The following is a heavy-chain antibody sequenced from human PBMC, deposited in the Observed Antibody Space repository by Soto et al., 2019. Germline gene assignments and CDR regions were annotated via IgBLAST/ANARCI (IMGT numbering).Heavy chain of an antibody. Sequence: GGSLRLSCAASGFTFSSYAMSWVRQAPGKGLEWVVFISYDGSNKHYADSVKGRFTISRDNSKNTLYLQMNSLRAEDTAVYYCAKDSYYYDSSGYPQYDAFDIWGQGTMVTVSS. CDR3: AKDSYYYDSSGYPQYDAFDI. D-gene: IGHD3-22*01. CDR2: ISYDGSNK. CDR1: GFTFSSYA. J-gene: IGHJ3*02. V-gene: IGHV3-30*18.